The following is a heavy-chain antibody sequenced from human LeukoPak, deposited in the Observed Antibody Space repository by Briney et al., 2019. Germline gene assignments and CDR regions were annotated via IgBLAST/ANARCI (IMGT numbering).Heavy chain of an antibody. CDR3: AREWCYYGDPRGDCYFGYMDV. Sequence: PGGSLRLSCAASGFTFSSYWMSWVRQAPGKGLEWVANIKQDGSEKYYVDSVKGRFTISRDNAKNSLYLQMNSLRAEDTAVCYCAREWCYYGDPRGDCYFGYMDVWGKGTTVTVSS. D-gene: IGHD2-21*01. J-gene: IGHJ6*03. CDR2: IKQDGSEK. V-gene: IGHV3-7*01. CDR1: GFTFSSYW.